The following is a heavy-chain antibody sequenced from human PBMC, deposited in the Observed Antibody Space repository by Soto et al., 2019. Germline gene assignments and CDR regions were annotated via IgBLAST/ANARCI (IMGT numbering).Heavy chain of an antibody. D-gene: IGHD2-8*02. V-gene: IGHV4-4*02. Sequence: QVQLQESGPGLVQPSETLSLTCAVSGGSISSSNWWSWVRQPPGKGLEWIGEIFHNGNLNYNTSRKNSVTVSVDKSNRQYCLNVTAMTSEDTTVYFSARRNHVVVLPSTAKFYCELRGQGSLDIVSS. CDR3: ARRNHVVVLPSTAKFYCEL. CDR2: IFHNGNL. J-gene: IGHJ4*02. CDR1: GGSISSSNW.